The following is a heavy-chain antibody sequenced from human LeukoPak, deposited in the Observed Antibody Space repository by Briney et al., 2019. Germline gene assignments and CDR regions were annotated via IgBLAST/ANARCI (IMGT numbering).Heavy chain of an antibody. J-gene: IGHJ5*02. CDR2: TSAYNGDT. Sequence: ASVKVSCKASGYTFTNYGITWVRQAPGQGLEWMGWTSAYNGDTNYAQKLQGRVTMTTEPSTSTAYMELRSLRSDDTAMYYCARDYDILTGYYGPWGQGTLVTVSS. D-gene: IGHD3-9*01. V-gene: IGHV1-18*01. CDR1: GYTFTNYG. CDR3: ARDYDILTGYYGP.